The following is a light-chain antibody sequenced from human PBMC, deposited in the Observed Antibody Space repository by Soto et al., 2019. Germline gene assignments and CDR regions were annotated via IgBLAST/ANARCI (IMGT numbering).Light chain of an antibody. V-gene: IGLV2-23*01. CDR1: SSDVGSYNL. CDR3: CSYAGSSTPYV. J-gene: IGLJ1*01. CDR2: EGS. Sequence: QSALTQPGSVSGSPGQSITISCTGTSSDVGSYNLVSWYQQHPGKAPKLIIYEGSKRPSGVSNRFSGSKSGNTASLTISGLQAEDEADYYCCSYAGSSTPYVFGTGTKVTVL.